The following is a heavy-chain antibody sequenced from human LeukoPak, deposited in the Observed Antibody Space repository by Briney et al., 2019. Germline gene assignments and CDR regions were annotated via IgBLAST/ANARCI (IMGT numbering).Heavy chain of an antibody. CDR1: GYTFTSYD. CDR3: ARAPEWGKSNYYYYMDV. D-gene: IGHD1-26*01. CDR2: MNPNSGNT. Sequence: ASVKVSCKNSGYTFTSYDINWVRQATGQGLEWMGWMNPNSGNTGYAQKLQGRVTMTRNTSISTAYMELSSLRSEDTAVYYCARAPEWGKSNYYYYMDVWGKGTTVTVSS. V-gene: IGHV1-8*01. J-gene: IGHJ6*03.